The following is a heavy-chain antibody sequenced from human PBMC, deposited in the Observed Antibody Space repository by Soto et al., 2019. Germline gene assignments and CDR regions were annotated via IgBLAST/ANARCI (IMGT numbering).Heavy chain of an antibody. CDR3: ARYSKREASNYYYYMDV. J-gene: IGHJ6*03. CDR1: RGSISSYY. CDR2: MYDSGST. Sequence: SVTLSLTCTVSRGSISSYYWSWIRQPPGKGLKWTGYMYDSGSTDYNPSLKSRVTISVDTSKYQFSVKVYSVTAADTAVYYCARYSKREASNYYYYMDVWGKGTTVTVSS. V-gene: IGHV4-59*01. D-gene: IGHD1-26*01.